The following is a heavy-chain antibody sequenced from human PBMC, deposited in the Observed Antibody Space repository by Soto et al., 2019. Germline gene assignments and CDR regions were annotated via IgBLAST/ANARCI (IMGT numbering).Heavy chain of an antibody. CDR1: GFTFSSYT. J-gene: IGHJ4*02. Sequence: EVQLLESGGGLVQPGGSLRLSCAASGFTFSSYTMSGVRQAPGKGLEWVSAISGSGGTTLYADSVKGRFTISRDNSKNTLCLQMNSLRAEDTAIYYCAKGPRSSSPEGYWGQGTLVTVSS. CDR2: ISGSGGTT. D-gene: IGHD2-15*01. CDR3: AKGPRSSSPEGY. V-gene: IGHV3-23*01.